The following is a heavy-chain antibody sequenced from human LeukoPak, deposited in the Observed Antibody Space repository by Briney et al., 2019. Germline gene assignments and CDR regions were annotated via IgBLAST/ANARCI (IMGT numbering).Heavy chain of an antibody. D-gene: IGHD6-13*01. CDR1: GYTFTGYY. CDR3: ARDAIAAAGTQLPYYYYCMDV. CDR2: INPNSGGT. J-gene: IGHJ6*03. V-gene: IGHV1-2*02. Sequence: ASVKVSCKASGYTFTGYYMHWVRQAPGQGLEWMGWINPNSGGTNYAQKFQGRVTMTRDTSISTAYMELSRLRSDDTAVYYCARDAIAAAGTQLPYYYYCMDVWGKGTTVTISS.